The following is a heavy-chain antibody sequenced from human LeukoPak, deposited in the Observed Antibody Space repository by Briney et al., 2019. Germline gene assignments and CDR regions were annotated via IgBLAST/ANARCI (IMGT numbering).Heavy chain of an antibody. CDR1: GASVSGYY. D-gene: IGHD3-22*01. V-gene: IGHV4-59*02. J-gene: IGHJ5*02. Sequence: KPSETLSLTCTVSGASVSGYYWRWIRQPPGKGLDWNRYVYYNGATHYNPSLKSRVTISIDTSNNQFSLKMSSVIAADTAVYYCARDLGHITLGSTYYHNWFDPWGQGTLVTVSS. CDR2: VYYNGAT. CDR3: ARDLGHITLGSTYYHNWFDP.